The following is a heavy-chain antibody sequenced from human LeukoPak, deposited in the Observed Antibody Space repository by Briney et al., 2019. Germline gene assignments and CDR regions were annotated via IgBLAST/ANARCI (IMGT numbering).Heavy chain of an antibody. Sequence: SETLSLPGTFSGYSISVVYYWAWIGHPPGKGREWMGSTYLSGSTYYNPSLKSRVTISVDTSKNQFSLKLSSVTAADTAVYYCAREWQTPYDFWSGYYYYYMDVWGKGTTVTVSS. CDR3: AREWQTPYDFWSGYYYYYMDV. V-gene: IGHV4-38-2*02. CDR1: GYSISVVYY. D-gene: IGHD3-3*01. CDR2: TYLSGST. J-gene: IGHJ6*03.